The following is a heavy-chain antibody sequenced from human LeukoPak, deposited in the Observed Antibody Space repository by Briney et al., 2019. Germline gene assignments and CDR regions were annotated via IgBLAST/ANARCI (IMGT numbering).Heavy chain of an antibody. J-gene: IGHJ1*01. CDR1: GYTFTDYF. CDR2: ISPNGGTT. D-gene: IGHD6-19*01. CDR3: ARGPYSSGWFLAEYFQH. V-gene: IGHV1-46*01. Sequence: ASVKVSCKASGYTFTDYFIHWVRQAPGQGLEWMGIISPNGGTTNYAQKFQDRVTMTRDTSTSTVYMELSSLRSEDTAVYYCARGPYSSGWFLAEYFQHWGRGTLVTVSS.